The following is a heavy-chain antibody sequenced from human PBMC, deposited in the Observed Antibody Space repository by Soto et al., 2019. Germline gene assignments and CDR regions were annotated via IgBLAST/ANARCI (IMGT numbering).Heavy chain of an antibody. CDR2: IIPIFGTA. CDR3: ARGIALMVYAPRYYGMDV. V-gene: IGHV1-69*01. Sequence: SVKVSCESSVCSFSSYAISWVRQAPGQGLEWMGGIIPIFGTANYAQKFQGRVTITADESTSTAYMELRSLRYEDTAVYYCARGIALMVYAPRYYGMDVWRQGTTVTVS. J-gene: IGHJ6*02. D-gene: IGHD2-8*01. CDR1: VCSFSSYA.